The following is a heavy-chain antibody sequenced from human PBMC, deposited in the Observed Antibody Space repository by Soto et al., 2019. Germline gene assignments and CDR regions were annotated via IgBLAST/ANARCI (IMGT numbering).Heavy chain of an antibody. CDR1: GGTFSSYA. CDR2: IIPIFGTA. V-gene: IGHV1-69*12. CDR3: ARDGVNSGYDQTRNYYYYYGMDV. D-gene: IGHD5-12*01. J-gene: IGHJ6*02. Sequence: QVQLVQSGAEVKKPGSSVKVSCKASGGTFSSYAISWVRQAPGQGLEWMGGIIPIFGTANYAQKFQGRVTITADESTSTXXMXLTXLRSEDTAVYYCARDGVNSGYDQTRNYYYYYGMDVWGQGTTVTVSS.